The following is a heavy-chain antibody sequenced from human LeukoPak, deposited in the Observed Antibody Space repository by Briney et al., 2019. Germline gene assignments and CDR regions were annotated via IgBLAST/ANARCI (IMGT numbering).Heavy chain of an antibody. CDR2: LNTDGSST. Sequence: PGGSLRLSCAASGFTFSGYWMHWVRQVPGKGLVWVSRLNTDGSSTSYADSVKGRFTISRDNAKNTLYLQMNSLRAEDTAVYYCARDDAFRGVAMDVWGQGTRSPSP. J-gene: IGHJ6*02. CDR3: ARDDAFRGVAMDV. CDR1: GFTFSGYW. V-gene: IGHV3-74*01. D-gene: IGHD3-16*01.